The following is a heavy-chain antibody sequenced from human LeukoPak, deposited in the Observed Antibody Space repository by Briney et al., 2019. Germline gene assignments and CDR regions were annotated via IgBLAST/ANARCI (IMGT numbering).Heavy chain of an antibody. CDR1: GFTFSSYS. J-gene: IGHJ4*02. V-gene: IGHV3-48*01. D-gene: IGHD7-27*01. Sequence: QAGGPLRLSCAASGFTFSSYSMNWVRQAPGKGLEWVSYISSSSSTIYYADSVKGRFTISGDNAKNSLYLQMNSLRAEDTAVYYCASALGIEDYWGQGTLVTVSS. CDR2: ISSSSSTI. CDR3: ASALGIEDY.